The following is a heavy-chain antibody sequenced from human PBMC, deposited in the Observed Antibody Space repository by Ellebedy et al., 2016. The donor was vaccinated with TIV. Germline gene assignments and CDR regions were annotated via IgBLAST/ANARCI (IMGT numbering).Heavy chain of an antibody. D-gene: IGHD1-26*01. Sequence: ASVKVSCKASGYTFSSYGISWVRQAPGQGLEWIGWINPINGGTNYAQKFQGRVTVTRDTSISTAYMELSRLRSDDTAVYYCARGRTLGASTGIPADFWGQGTLVTVSS. J-gene: IGHJ4*02. CDR2: INPINGGT. CDR3: ARGRTLGASTGIPADF. CDR1: GYTFSSYG. V-gene: IGHV1-2*02.